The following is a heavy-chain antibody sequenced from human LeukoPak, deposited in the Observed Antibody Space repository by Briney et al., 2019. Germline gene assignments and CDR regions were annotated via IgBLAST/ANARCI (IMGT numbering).Heavy chain of an antibody. Sequence: ASVKVSCKASGYTFTGYHMHWVRQAPGQGLEWMGWINPNSGGTNYAQKFQGRVTLTRDTSISTAYMELNRLRSDDTAVYYCARDLFLAAAEREGDDYWGQGTLVTVSS. V-gene: IGHV1-2*02. CDR2: INPNSGGT. CDR1: GYTFTGYH. J-gene: IGHJ4*02. CDR3: ARDLFLAAAEREGDDY. D-gene: IGHD6-13*01.